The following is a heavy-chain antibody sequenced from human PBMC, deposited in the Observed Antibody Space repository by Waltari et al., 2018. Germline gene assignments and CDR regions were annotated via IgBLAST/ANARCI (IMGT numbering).Heavy chain of an antibody. Sequence: QITLKESGPTLVKPTQTLTLTCTFSGFSLSTIGVGLGWIRQPPGKAPEWLVLFHWNEEERYSPSLRSRRSLTKDASKNQVVRTMTNMASVDTATYYCAHGRVTMPSGTLSGLDVWGQGTTGTVTS. V-gene: IGHV2-5*01. CDR3: AHGRVTMPSGTLSGLDV. J-gene: IGHJ6*02. CDR2: FHWNEEE. CDR1: GFSLSTIGVG. D-gene: IGHD3-10*01.